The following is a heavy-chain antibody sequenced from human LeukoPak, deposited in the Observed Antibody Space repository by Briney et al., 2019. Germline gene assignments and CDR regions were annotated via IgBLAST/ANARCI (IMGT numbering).Heavy chain of an antibody. CDR1: GFTFSSDW. Sequence: GGSLRLSCAASGFTFSSDWMHWVRQAPGKGLVWVSRISSDGSSTSYADSVKGRFTISRDNTKNTLYLQMNSLRDEDTAVYYCTRSRAYNYGYFDYWGQGTLVTVSS. V-gene: IGHV3-74*01. J-gene: IGHJ4*02. CDR2: ISSDGSST. D-gene: IGHD5-18*01. CDR3: TRSRAYNYGYFDY.